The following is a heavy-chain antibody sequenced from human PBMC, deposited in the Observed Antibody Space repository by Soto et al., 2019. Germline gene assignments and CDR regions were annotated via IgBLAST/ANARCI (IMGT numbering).Heavy chain of an antibody. CDR3: ARARGARYFDY. CDR2: IYYSGST. CDR1: GGSISSGDYY. Sequence: QVQLQESGPGLVKPSQTLSLTCTVSGGSISSGDYYWRWIRQPPGKVLEWIGYIYYSGSTYYTPSLKRRVTISVDTSKNQFSLQLSSVPAADTAVYYCARARGARYFDYWGQGTLVTVSS. V-gene: IGHV4-30-4*01. J-gene: IGHJ4*02. D-gene: IGHD2-15*01.